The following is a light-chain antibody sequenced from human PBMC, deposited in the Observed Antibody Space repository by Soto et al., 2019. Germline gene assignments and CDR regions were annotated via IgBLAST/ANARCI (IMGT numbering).Light chain of an antibody. J-gene: IGKJ2*01. V-gene: IGKV3-20*01. CDR3: QQYGAWYT. CDR1: QSLSSNS. Sequence: EIVLTQSPGTLSLSPGERATLSCRASQSLSSNSLAWYQQKPGQAPRLLIYGASIRATGIPDRFSGSGSGTDFTLTISRLEPEDFAVYYCQQYGAWYTFGQGTKLEI. CDR2: GAS.